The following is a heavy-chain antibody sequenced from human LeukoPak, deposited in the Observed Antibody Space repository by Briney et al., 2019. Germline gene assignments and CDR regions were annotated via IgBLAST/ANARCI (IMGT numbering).Heavy chain of an antibody. J-gene: IGHJ4*02. CDR2: IYTSGST. CDR3: ARDRYGSGWYYDY. CDR1: GGSVSSHY. V-gene: IGHV4-4*07. Sequence: SETLSLTCTVSGGSVSSHYWSWIRQPAGKGLEWIGRIYTSGSTNYNPSLKSRVTMSVDTSKNQFSLKLSSVTAADTAVYYCARDRYGSGWYYDYWGQGTLVTVSS. D-gene: IGHD6-19*01.